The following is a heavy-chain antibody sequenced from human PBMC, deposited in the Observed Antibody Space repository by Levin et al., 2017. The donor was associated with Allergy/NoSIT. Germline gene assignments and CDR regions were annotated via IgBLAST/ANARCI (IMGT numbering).Heavy chain of an antibody. Sequence: SETLSLTCSVPGGSVSSGTYYWSWIRRPPGKGLEWIGYINYRGVTKYNPSLKSRVTISVDTSKNEFSLKATSVTATDTAVYYCARNRIIVSGGNDYYYGMDVWGQGTTVTVSS. J-gene: IGHJ6*02. V-gene: IGHV4-61*01. CDR1: GGSVSSGTYY. D-gene: IGHD5/OR15-5a*01. CDR2: INYRGVT. CDR3: ARNRIIVSGGNDYYYGMDV.